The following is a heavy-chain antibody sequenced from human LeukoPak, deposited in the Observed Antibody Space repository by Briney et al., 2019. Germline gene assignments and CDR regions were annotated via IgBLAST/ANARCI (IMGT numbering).Heavy chain of an antibody. Sequence: QTGGSLRLSCAASGFTFSSYGMHWVRQAPGKGLEWVAFIRYDGSNKYYADSVKGRFTISRDNSKNTLYLQMNSLRAEDTAVYYCARDPGKGYSSGWHPGGAFDIWGQGTMVTVSS. D-gene: IGHD6-19*01. CDR3: ARDPGKGYSSGWHPGGAFDI. CDR2: IRYDGSNK. J-gene: IGHJ3*02. V-gene: IGHV3-30*02. CDR1: GFTFSSYG.